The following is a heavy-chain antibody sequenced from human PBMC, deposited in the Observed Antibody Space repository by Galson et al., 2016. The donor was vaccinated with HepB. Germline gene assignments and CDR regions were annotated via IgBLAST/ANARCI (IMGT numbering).Heavy chain of an antibody. J-gene: IGHJ2*01. CDR2: IYSGGNT. CDR3: ARAPYYSGSGMGFFDL. V-gene: IGHV3-53*01. CDR1: GFTVSSNY. D-gene: IGHD3-10*01. Sequence: SLRLSCAASGFTVSSNYMSWVRQAPGKGLEWVSIIYSGGNTYYADSVEGRFTTSRDNSRNTVYLQINTLRAEDTAFYYCARAPYYSGSGMGFFDLWGRGTLVTVSS.